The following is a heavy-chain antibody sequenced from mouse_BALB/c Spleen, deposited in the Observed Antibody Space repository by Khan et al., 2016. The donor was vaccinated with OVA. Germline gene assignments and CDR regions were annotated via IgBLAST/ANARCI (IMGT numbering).Heavy chain of an antibody. Sequence: QVQLKESGPGLGRPSQTLSITCTVSGFSLTTYGVHWVRQSPGKGLEWLGVIRSAGKTDHNAAFISRLSITKDNSKSQVFFKMNSLQSDDTAMYYCARNSYMYDFTYWGQGTLVTVSA. D-gene: IGHD2-14*01. V-gene: IGHV2-2*01. CDR1: GFSLTTYG. CDR3: ARNSYMYDFTY. CDR2: IRSAGKT. J-gene: IGHJ3*01.